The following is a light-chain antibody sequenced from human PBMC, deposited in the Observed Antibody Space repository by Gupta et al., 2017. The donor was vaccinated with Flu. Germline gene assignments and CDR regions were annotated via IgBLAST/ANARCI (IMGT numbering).Light chain of an antibody. V-gene: IGKV3-15*01. CDR2: DAS. CDR1: QSIGST. CDR3: QQYNKWPVT. Sequence: GERATLSCRARQSIGSTLAWYKQKPGQAPSLLIYDASNTAAGVPARISGSGSGTDFTLTISSLQSEDFAVYYCQQYNKWPVTFGPGTKVDVK. J-gene: IGKJ3*01.